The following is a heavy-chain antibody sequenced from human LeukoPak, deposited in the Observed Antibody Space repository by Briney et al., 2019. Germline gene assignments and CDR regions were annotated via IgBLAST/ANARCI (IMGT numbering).Heavy chain of an antibody. D-gene: IGHD6-13*01. J-gene: IGHJ3*02. CDR1: GYTLIELS. Sequence: GASVKVSCKVSGYTLIELSMHWVRQAPGKGLEWMGGFDPEDGKTIYAQKFQGRVTMTEDTSTDTAYMELSSLRSEDTAVYYCATVLSSPHAFDIWGQGTMVTVSS. CDR3: ATVLSSPHAFDI. CDR2: FDPEDGKT. V-gene: IGHV1-24*01.